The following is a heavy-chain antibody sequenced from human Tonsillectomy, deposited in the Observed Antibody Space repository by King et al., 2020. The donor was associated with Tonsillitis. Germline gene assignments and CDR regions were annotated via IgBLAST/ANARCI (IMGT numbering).Heavy chain of an antibody. Sequence: QLVQSGGGVVQPGRSLRLSCAASGFTFSSYGMHWVRQAPGKGLEWGAVIWYDGSNKYYADSVKGRFTISRDNSKNTLYLQMISLRAEDTAVYYCARDRMATPDYYFDYWGQGTLVTVSS. CDR3: ARDRMATPDYYFDY. J-gene: IGHJ4*02. CDR1: GFTFSSYG. CDR2: IWYDGSNK. V-gene: IGHV3-33*01. D-gene: IGHD5-24*01.